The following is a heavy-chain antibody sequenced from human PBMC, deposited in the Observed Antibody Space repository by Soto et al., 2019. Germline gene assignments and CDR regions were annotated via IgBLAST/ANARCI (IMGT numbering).Heavy chain of an antibody. CDR1: GFTFSSYG. J-gene: IGHJ4*02. D-gene: IGHD1-26*01. CDR3: ARDRGSSSRLDY. CDR2: IWYDGSNK. V-gene: IGHV3-33*01. Sequence: GGSLGLSCAASGFTFSSYGMHWVRQAPGKGLEWVAVIWYDGSNKYYADSVKGRFTISRDNSKNTLYLQMNSLRAEDTAVYYCARDRGSSSRLDYWGQGPLVTVSS.